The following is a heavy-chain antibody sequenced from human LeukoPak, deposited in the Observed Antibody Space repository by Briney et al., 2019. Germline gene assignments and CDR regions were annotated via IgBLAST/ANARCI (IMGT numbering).Heavy chain of an antibody. V-gene: IGHV4-61*02. CDR3: ARGPGGSSSSDFDY. D-gene: IGHD6-6*01. J-gene: IGHJ4*02. CDR1: GGSISSGSYY. CDR2: IYTSGST. Sequence: SETLSLTCTVSGGSISSGSYYWSWIRQPAGKGLEWIGRIYTSGSTNYNPSLKSRVTISVDTSKNQFSLKLSSVTAADTAVYYCARGPGGSSSSDFDYWGQGLMVIVSS.